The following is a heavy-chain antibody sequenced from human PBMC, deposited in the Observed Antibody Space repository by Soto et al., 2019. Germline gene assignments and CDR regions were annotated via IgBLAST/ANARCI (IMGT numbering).Heavy chain of an antibody. CDR3: ARDPGYSYGYN. V-gene: IGHV1-3*01. CDR1: GYTFTSYA. D-gene: IGHD5-18*01. J-gene: IGHJ4*02. CDR2: INAGNGNT. Sequence: ASVKVSCKASGYTFTSYAMHWVRQAPGQRLEWMGWINAGNGNTKYSQKIQSRITITRDTSASTAYKEMSSLRSEDKAVYYCARDPGYSYGYNWGQGTLVTVSS.